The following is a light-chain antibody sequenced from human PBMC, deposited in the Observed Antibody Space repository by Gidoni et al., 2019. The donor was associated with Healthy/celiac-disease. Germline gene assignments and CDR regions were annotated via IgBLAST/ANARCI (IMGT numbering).Light chain of an antibody. CDR2: GAS. CDR3: HQHNNWPPGT. V-gene: IGKV3-15*01. Sequence: EIVMTQSPATLSVSPGERATLSCRASQSVSSNLGWYQQQPGQATQLLIYGASTSATGSPARFSGGGSSTEVTLTIISLQSEDFAVDYYHQHNNWPPGTFGQGTKVEIK. CDR1: QSVSSN. J-gene: IGKJ1*01.